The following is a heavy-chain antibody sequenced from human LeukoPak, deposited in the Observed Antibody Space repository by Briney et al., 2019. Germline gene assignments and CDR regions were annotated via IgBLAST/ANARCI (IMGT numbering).Heavy chain of an antibody. CDR2: IYSGGST. J-gene: IGHJ4*02. CDR3: ARLPNY. V-gene: IGHV3-66*02. Sequence: GGSLRLFCAASGLTVSTHYMTWVRQAPGKGLEWVSVIYSGGSTYYADSVTGRFTISRDNSKNTLYLQMNSLRTEDTAVYYCARLPNYWGQGTLVTVSS. CDR1: GLTVSTHY.